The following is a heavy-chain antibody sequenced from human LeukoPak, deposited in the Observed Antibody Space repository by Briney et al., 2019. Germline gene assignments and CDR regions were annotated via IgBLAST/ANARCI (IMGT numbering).Heavy chain of an antibody. Sequence: SETLSLTCTVPGGSISSYYWSWIRQPPGKGLEWIGYIYYSGSTNYNPSLKSRVTISVDTSKNQFSLKLSSVTAADTAVYYCARLVRGVGSDYWGQGTLVTVSS. J-gene: IGHJ4*02. D-gene: IGHD3-10*01. V-gene: IGHV4-59*01. CDR1: GGSISSYY. CDR2: IYYSGST. CDR3: ARLVRGVGSDY.